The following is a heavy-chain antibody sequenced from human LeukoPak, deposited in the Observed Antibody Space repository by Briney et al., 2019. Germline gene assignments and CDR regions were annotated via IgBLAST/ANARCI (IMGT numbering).Heavy chain of an antibody. CDR1: GFTFSNYW. CDR2: IKYDGSAT. D-gene: IGHD1-26*01. CDR3: ASWDHMGDY. J-gene: IGHJ4*02. Sequence: GGSLRLSCAASGFTFSNYWMHWIRQVPGKGLVWVSHIKYDGSATNYADSVKGRFTISRDNAKNTLYLQMNSLRAEDTAVYYCASWDHMGDYWGQGTLVTVSS. V-gene: IGHV3-74*01.